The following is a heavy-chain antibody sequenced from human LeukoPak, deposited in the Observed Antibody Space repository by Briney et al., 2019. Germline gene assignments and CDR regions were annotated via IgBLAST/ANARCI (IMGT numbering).Heavy chain of an antibody. V-gene: IGHV3-23*01. J-gene: IGHJ4*02. CDR3: AKSGLNRLDY. Sequence: GGSLRLSCGASGFTFNNYGMNWVRQAPGKGLEWVSAISGSGDNTYYADSVKGRFTISRDNSKNTLYLQMNSLRAEDTAVYYRAKSGLNRLDYWGQGTLVTVSS. CDR2: ISGSGDNT. CDR1: GFTFNNYG. D-gene: IGHD2-15*01.